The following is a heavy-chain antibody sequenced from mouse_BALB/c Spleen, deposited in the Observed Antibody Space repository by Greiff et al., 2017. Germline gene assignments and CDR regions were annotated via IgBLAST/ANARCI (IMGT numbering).Heavy chain of an antibody. CDR2: ISDGGSYT. CDR3: ARESMDY. CDR1: GFTFSDYY. V-gene: IGHV5-4*02. J-gene: IGHJ4*01. Sequence: EVQVVESGGGLVKPGGSLKLSCAASGFTFSDYYMYWVRQTPEKRLEWVATISDGGSYTYYPDSVKGRFTISRDNAKNNLYLQMSSLKSEDTAMYYCARESMDYWGQGTSVTVSS.